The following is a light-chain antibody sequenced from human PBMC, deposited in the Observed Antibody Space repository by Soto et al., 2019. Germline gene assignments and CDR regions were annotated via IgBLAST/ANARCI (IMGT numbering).Light chain of an antibody. V-gene: IGLV4-69*01. CDR2: LNRDGSH. Sequence: QSVLTQSPSASASLGASVKLTCTLSSGHSDYGIAWHQQQPDTGPRYLMKLNRDGSHNKGDGIPDRFSGSNSGAERYLIISILQSADEADYYCQTWDTVVVFGGGTKLTVL. J-gene: IGLJ2*01. CDR1: SGHSDYG. CDR3: QTWDTVVV.